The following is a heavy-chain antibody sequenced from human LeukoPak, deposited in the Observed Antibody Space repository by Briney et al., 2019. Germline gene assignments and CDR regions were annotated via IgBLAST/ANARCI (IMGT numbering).Heavy chain of an antibody. J-gene: IGHJ4*02. V-gene: IGHV4-4*07. D-gene: IGHD6-19*01. Sequence: SSETLSLTCTVSGGSISSYHWSWIRQPAGKGLEWIGRIYTSGSTNYNPSLKSRVTMSVDTSKNQFSLKLSSVTAADTAVYFCARHSSDYYGPFDYWGQGTLVTVSS. CDR1: GGSISSYH. CDR2: IYTSGST. CDR3: ARHSSDYYGPFDY.